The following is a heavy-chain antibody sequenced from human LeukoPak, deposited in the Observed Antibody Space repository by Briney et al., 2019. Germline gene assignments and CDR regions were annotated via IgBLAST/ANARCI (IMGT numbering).Heavy chain of an antibody. J-gene: IGHJ4*02. CDR1: GGSFSGYY. D-gene: IGHD6-13*01. CDR2: INHSGST. Sequence: SETLSLTCAVYGGSFSGYYWSWIRQPPGKWLEWIGEINHSGSTNYNPSLKSRVTISVDTSKNQFSLKLSSVTAADTAVYYCARAGRFTAAAGYWGQGTLVTVSS. CDR3: ARAGRFTAAAGY. V-gene: IGHV4-34*01.